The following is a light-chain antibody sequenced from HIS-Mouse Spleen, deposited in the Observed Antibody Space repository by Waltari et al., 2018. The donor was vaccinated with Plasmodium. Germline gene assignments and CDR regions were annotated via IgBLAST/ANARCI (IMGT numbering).Light chain of an antibody. CDR1: QSVSSN. CDR3: QQYNNWPPTWT. CDR2: GAS. V-gene: IGKV3-15*01. J-gene: IGKJ1*01. Sequence: EIVMTQSPATLSVSPGERATLSCRASQSVSSNLAWYQQKPGQAPRRLIYGASTSATGIPARFSGSGSGTEFTLTISSMQSEDFAVYYCQQYNNWPPTWTFGQGTKVEIK.